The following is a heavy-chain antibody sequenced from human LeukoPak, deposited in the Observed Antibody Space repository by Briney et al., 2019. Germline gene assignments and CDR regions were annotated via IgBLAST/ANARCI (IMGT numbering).Heavy chain of an antibody. CDR3: ARRVGFYGSGSLNYFDP. Sequence: SETLSLTCAVYGGSFNDYYWNWIRQPPGKGLEWIGEINLRGSTTYNPSLKSRVTISLDESKNQFSLKLSSVTAADTAVYFCARRVGFYGSGSLNYFDPWGQGILVSVS. D-gene: IGHD3-10*01. J-gene: IGHJ5*01. V-gene: IGHV4-34*01. CDR1: GGSFNDYY. CDR2: INLRGST.